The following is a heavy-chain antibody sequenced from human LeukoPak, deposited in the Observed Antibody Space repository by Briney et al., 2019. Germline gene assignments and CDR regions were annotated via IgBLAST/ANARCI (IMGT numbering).Heavy chain of an antibody. Sequence: ASVKVSCKASGYTFTSYYMHWVRQAPGQGLEWMGIINPSGGSTSYAQKFQGRVTMTRDTSKNQFSLKLSSVTAADTAVYYCARHLLNYYDSSGYYGTKRGDAFDIWGQGTMVTVSS. D-gene: IGHD3-22*01. V-gene: IGHV1-46*01. CDR2: INPSGGST. CDR1: GYTFTSYY. J-gene: IGHJ3*02. CDR3: ARHLLNYYDSSGYYGTKRGDAFDI.